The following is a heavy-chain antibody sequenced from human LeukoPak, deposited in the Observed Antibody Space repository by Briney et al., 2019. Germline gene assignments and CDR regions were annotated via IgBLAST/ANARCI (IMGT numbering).Heavy chain of an antibody. CDR3: ARVRGPAVYYYYMDV. J-gene: IGHJ6*03. D-gene: IGHD6-25*01. V-gene: IGHV4-59*01. CDR1: GGSISSYY. CDR2: IYYSGST. Sequence: ASETLSLTCTVSGGSISSYYWSWIRQPPGKGLEWIEYIYYSGSTNYNPSLKSRVTISVDTSKNQFSLKLSSVTAADTAVYYCARVRGPAVYYYYMDVWGKGTTVTVSS.